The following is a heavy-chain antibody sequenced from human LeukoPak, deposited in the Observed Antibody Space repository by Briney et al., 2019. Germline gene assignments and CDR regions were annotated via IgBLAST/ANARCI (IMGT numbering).Heavy chain of an antibody. J-gene: IGHJ5*02. CDR1: GVTFSSYA. CDR2: IIPIFGTA. CDR3: TAAVGPWIWFDP. D-gene: IGHD6-13*01. V-gene: IGHV1-69*06. Sequence: GSSVKLSCKASGVTFSSYAISWVRQAPGQGLEWMAGIIPIFGTANYAQKFQGRVTITADKSTSTAYMELSSLRSEDTAVYYCTAAVGPWIWFDPWGQGTLVTVSS.